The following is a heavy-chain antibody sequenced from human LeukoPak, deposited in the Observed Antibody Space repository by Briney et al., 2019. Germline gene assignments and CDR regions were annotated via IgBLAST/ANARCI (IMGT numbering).Heavy chain of an antibody. CDR3: TTGNP. Sequence: AGGSLRLSCLTSGFTFVNASMSWVRQAPGKGLEWVGLMKSKPEGGTTFYAAPVRGRFTISRDDSRNTLYLQMTSLTIGDTGVYYCTTGNPWGQGTLVTVSS. V-gene: IGHV3-15*01. CDR2: MKSKPEGGTT. CDR1: GFTFVNAS. J-gene: IGHJ5*02.